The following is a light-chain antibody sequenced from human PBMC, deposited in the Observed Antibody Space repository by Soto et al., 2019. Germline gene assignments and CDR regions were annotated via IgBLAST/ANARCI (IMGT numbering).Light chain of an antibody. CDR3: SSYTSXXTLXX. V-gene: IGLV2-14*01. J-gene: IGLJ3*02. Sequence: QSALTQPASVSGSPGQSITISCTGTSSDVGGYNYVSWYQQHXXXAPKLMIYEVSNRPSGVSNRFSGSKSGNTASLTISGLQAEDEADYYCSSYTSXXTLXXFGGGTKLTVL. CDR2: EVS. CDR1: SSDVGGYNY.